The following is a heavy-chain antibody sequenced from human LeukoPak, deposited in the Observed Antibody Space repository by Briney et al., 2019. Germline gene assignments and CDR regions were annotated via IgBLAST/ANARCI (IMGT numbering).Heavy chain of an antibody. CDR2: ISSSSSTI. V-gene: IGHV3-48*01. J-gene: IGHJ4*02. D-gene: IGHD4-17*01. CDR1: GFTFSSYS. CDR3: ARVSTTTVTTSDY. Sequence: GGSLRLSCAASGFTFSSYSMNWVRQAPGKGLEWVSYISSSSSTIYYADSVKGRFTISRDNAKNSLYLQMNSLRAEDTAVYYCARVSTTTVTTSDYWGQGTLVTVSS.